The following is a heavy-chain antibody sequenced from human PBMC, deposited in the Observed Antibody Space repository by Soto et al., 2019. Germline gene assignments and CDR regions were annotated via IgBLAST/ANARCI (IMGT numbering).Heavy chain of an antibody. CDR1: GGTFNTYT. CDR3: SIGSWSAETFDV. J-gene: IGHJ3*01. D-gene: IGHD2-2*01. Sequence: QVHLIQSGAEVKKPGSSVKVSCKAAGGTFNTYTLFWVRQAPGHGLEWMGRIIPMLPVTNSPQKFQGRLTLTAQKSTGTAFMELTSLTSDNTAVYYCSIGSWSAETFDVWGQGTMVTVSS. CDR2: IIPMLPVT. V-gene: IGHV1-69*02.